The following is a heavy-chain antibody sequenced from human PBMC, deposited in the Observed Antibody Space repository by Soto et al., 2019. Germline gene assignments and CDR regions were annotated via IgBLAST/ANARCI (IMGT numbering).Heavy chain of an antibody. CDR1: GGTFSSYT. J-gene: IGHJ4*02. Sequence: SVKVSCKASGGTFSSYTISWVRQAPGQGLEWMGRIIPILGIANYAQKFQGRVTITADKSTSTAYMELSSLRSEDTAVYYCARDPHYYDSSGYYQSLGYWGQGTLVTVSS. V-gene: IGHV1-69*04. D-gene: IGHD3-22*01. CDR2: IIPILGIA. CDR3: ARDPHYYDSSGYYQSLGY.